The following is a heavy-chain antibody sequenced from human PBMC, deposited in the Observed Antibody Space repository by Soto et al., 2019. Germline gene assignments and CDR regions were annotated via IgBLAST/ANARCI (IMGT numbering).Heavy chain of an antibody. V-gene: IGHV1-69*01. J-gene: IGHJ4*02. Sequence: QVQLVQSGAEVKKPGSSVKVSCKASGGTFSSYAISWVRQAPGQGLEWMGGIIPIFGTANYAQKFQGRVTITADESTSTAYMELSSLRSEYTAVYYCARCGGGSGYCDQRAFDYWGQGTLVTVSS. CDR1: GGTFSSYA. CDR3: ARCGGGSGYCDQRAFDY. CDR2: IIPIFGTA. D-gene: IGHD2-15*01.